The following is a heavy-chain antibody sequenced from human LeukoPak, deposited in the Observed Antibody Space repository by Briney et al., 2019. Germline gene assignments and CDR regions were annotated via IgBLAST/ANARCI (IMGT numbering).Heavy chain of an antibody. J-gene: IGHJ5*02. CDR3: ARVGSSSWYR. CDR2: IYTGGST. V-gene: IGHV3-66*01. D-gene: IGHD6-13*01. CDR1: GFTFSSYW. Sequence: PGGSLRLSCAASGFTFSSYWMSWVRQAPGKGLEWVSVIYTGGSTYYVDSVKGRFTISRDNAKNSLYLQMNSLRAEDTAVYYCARVGSSSWYRWGQGTLVTVSS.